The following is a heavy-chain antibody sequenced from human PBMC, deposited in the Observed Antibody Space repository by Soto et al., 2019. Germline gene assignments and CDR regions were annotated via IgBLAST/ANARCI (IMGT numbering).Heavy chain of an antibody. D-gene: IGHD5-12*01. Sequence: QVQLQESGPGLVKPSQTLSLTCTVSGGSISSGGYYWSWIRQHPGKGLEWIGYIYYSGSTYYNPSLKSRXXIXVXXSKNQFSLKLSSVTAADTAVYYCARYEKWLRSFDYWGQGTLVTVSS. CDR2: IYYSGST. J-gene: IGHJ4*02. CDR3: ARYEKWLRSFDY. CDR1: GGSISSGGYY. V-gene: IGHV4-31*03.